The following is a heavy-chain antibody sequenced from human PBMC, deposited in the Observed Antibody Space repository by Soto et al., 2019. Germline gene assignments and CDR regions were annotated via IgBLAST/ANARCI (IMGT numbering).Heavy chain of an antibody. CDR3: AKDRIAIGE. CDR1: GFTFSNYG. J-gene: IGHJ4*02. V-gene: IGHV3-33*06. Sequence: QVQLVESGGGVVQPGRSLRLSCAASGFTFSNYGMHWVRQAPGKGLEWVAVIWYDGSNKYYADSVKGRFTISRDNSKNTLYLQMNSLRADDTAVYYCAKDRIAIGEWCQGTLVTVSS. D-gene: IGHD2-21*01. CDR2: IWYDGSNK.